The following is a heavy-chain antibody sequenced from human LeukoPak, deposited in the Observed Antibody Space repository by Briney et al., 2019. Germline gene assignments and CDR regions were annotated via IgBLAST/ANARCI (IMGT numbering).Heavy chain of an antibody. CDR3: ARDRIVGATNNYYYGMDV. Sequence: RASVKVSCKASGYTFTSYGISWVRQAPGQGLEWMGWISAYNGNTNYAQKFQGRVTMARDTSTSTVYMELSSLRSEDTAVYYCARDRIVGATNNYYYGMDVWGQGTTVTVPS. V-gene: IGHV1-18*01. CDR1: GYTFTSYG. J-gene: IGHJ6*02. CDR2: ISAYNGNT. D-gene: IGHD1-26*01.